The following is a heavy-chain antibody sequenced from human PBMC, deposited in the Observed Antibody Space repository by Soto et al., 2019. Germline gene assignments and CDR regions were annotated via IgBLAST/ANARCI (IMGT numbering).Heavy chain of an antibody. CDR2: IYYTGSI. J-gene: IGHJ5*02. Sequence: QVQLQESGPGLVKPSETLSLTCTVSGGSITSSYWTWIRQPPGKGLEWIGYIYYTGSIDYNPSLKSRVTISVDPSKNQLSLQLSSVTATDTALYYFARRSNTRGYIDLWGQGTLIPVSS. V-gene: IGHV4-59*01. D-gene: IGHD5-18*01. CDR1: GGSITSSY. CDR3: ARRSNTRGYIDL.